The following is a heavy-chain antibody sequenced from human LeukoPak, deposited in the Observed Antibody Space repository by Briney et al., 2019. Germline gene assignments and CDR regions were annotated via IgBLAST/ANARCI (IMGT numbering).Heavy chain of an antibody. D-gene: IGHD3-3*01. J-gene: IGHJ4*02. V-gene: IGHV3-30*03. CDR2: ISYDGSNK. CDR1: GFTFSSYG. CDR3: ARAWYYDIWSGYSAPLDY. Sequence: GGSLRLSCAASGFTFSSYGMHWVRQAPGKGLEWVAVISYDGSNKYYADSVKGRFTISRDNSKNTLYLQMNSLRAEDTAVYYCARAWYYDIWSGYSAPLDYWGQGTLVTVSS.